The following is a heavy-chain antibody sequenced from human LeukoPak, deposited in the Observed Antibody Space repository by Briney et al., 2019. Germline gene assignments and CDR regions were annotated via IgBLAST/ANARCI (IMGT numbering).Heavy chain of an antibody. CDR3: ARGRLAASTHAIDC. D-gene: IGHD6-6*01. Sequence: GSLRLSCVASGFTVSSNYMTWVRQAPGKGLEWVSVIYAGGRTYYADSVKGRFTISRDNSKDTLYLQMNNLRAEDTAVYYCARGRLAASTHAIDCWGQGTLVTVSS. CDR2: IYAGGRT. V-gene: IGHV3-53*01. CDR1: GFTVSSNY. J-gene: IGHJ4*02.